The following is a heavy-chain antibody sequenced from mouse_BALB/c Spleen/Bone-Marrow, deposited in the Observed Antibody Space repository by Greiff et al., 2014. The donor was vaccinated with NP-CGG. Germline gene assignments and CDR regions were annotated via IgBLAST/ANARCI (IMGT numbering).Heavy chain of an antibody. CDR3: AIAYFGNYNYYFDY. D-gene: IGHD2-10*01. CDR1: GFSLTSYG. J-gene: IGHJ2*01. V-gene: IGHV2-9*02. CDR2: IWAGGST. Sequence: QVQLKESGPGLVAPSQSLSITCTVSGFSLTSYGVHWVRQPPGKGLEWLGIIWAGGSTNDNSALMPRLSISKDNSKSQVFLKMNRLQTDDTAMYFCAIAYFGNYNYYFDYWGQGTTLTVSS.